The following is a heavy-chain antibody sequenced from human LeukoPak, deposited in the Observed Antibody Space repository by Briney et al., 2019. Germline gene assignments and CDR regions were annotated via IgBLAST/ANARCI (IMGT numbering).Heavy chain of an antibody. Sequence: ASVKVSCKASGYTFTSYDINWVRQATGQGLEWMGWMNPNSGGTNYAQKFQGRVTMTRDTSISTAYMELSRLRSDDTAVYYCARDQGGYYYDSSGYFDYWGQGTLVTVSS. J-gene: IGHJ4*02. D-gene: IGHD3-22*01. CDR1: GYTFTSYD. V-gene: IGHV1-2*02. CDR3: ARDQGGYYYDSSGYFDY. CDR2: MNPNSGGT.